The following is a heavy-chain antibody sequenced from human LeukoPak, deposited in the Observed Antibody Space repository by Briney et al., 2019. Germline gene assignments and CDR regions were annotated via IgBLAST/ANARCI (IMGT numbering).Heavy chain of an antibody. Sequence: GGSLGLSCTASGFTFGGYAMSWFRQAPGKGLEWVGFSRSKAYGGTTEYAAYVKGRLTITTHDSTSIAYLQINSLTTEDTAVYYCTRDGREWLVNPFDYWGQGTLVTVSS. CDR3: TRDGREWLVNPFDY. CDR1: GFTFGGYA. D-gene: IGHD6-19*01. V-gene: IGHV3-49*03. CDR2: SRSKAYGGTT. J-gene: IGHJ4*02.